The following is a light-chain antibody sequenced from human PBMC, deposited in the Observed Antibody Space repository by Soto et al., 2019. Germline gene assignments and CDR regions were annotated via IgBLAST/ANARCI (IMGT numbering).Light chain of an antibody. V-gene: IGKV1-39*01. CDR1: QSISSY. CDR3: QLSYSTPPA. CDR2: AAS. Sequence: DIQMPQSSSPLSAWVGESVKSACWASQSISSYLNWYQQKPGNAPTLLIYAASSLQSGVPSRFIGSGSGTYFSLTISSLRPEDFSTYYCQLSYSTPPAFGQGTKVDIK. J-gene: IGKJ1*01.